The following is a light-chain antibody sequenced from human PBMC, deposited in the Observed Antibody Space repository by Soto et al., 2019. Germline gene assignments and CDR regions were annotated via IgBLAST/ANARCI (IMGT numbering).Light chain of an antibody. J-gene: IGKJ1*01. CDR1: QTISTW. CDR3: QHYNSYSEA. CDR2: KAS. V-gene: IGKV1-5*03. Sequence: DIQVTQSPPTLYASVGDRVTITCRASQTISTWMAWYQQKPGKAPKLLIYKASTLKSGVPSRFSGSGSGTEFTLTISSLQPDDFATYYCQHYNSYSEAFGQGTKVDIK.